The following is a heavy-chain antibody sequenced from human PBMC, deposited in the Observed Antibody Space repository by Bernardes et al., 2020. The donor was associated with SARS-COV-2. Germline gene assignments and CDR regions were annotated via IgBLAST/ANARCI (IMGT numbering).Heavy chain of an antibody. J-gene: IGHJ3*02. D-gene: IGHD3-3*01. CDR2: INPKNCDT. Sequence: ASVKVSCKASGYTFIDYYFHWVRQAPGQGLEWMGWINPKNCDTEYAQNFRGRVTMTRDTSISTGYMELSRLTSDDTAVYYCASVTWSQRDGFDIWGQGTMVTVSS. V-gene: IGHV1-2*02. CDR3: ASVTWSQRDGFDI. CDR1: GYTFIDYY.